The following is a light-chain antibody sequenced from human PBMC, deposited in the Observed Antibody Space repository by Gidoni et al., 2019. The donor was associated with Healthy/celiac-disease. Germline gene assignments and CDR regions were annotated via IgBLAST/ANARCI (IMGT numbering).Light chain of an antibody. V-gene: IGKV3-11*01. J-gene: IGKJ3*01. CDR1: QSVSSY. Sequence: EIVLTQSPATLSLSPGERATLSCRASQSVSSYLAWYQQKPGQAPRLLIYDASNRATGIPARFSGSGSGTDFTLTVRSLEPEDFAVYYCQQRSNWPLFTFXPXTKVDIK. CDR3: QQRSNWPLFT. CDR2: DAS.